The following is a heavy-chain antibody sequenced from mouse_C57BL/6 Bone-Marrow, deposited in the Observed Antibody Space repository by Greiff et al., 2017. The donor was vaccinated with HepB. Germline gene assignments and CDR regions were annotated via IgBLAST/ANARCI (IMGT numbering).Heavy chain of an antibody. CDR1: GYTFTDYE. Sequence: QVQLQQSGAELVRPAASVTLSCKASGYTFTDYEMHWVKQTPVHGLEWIGAIDPETGGTAYNQKFKGKAILTADKSSSTAYMELRSLTSEDSAVYYCTRSDDGYYRYWFAYWGQGTLVTVSA. V-gene: IGHV1-15*01. CDR3: TRSDDGYYRYWFAY. D-gene: IGHD2-3*01. CDR2: IDPETGGT. J-gene: IGHJ3*01.